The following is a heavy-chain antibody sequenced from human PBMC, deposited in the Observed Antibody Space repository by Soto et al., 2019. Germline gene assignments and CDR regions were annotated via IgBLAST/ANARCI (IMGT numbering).Heavy chain of an antibody. D-gene: IGHD4-17*01. Sequence: QVQVVESGGGVVQPGRSLRLSCAASGFTLSSYGMHWVRQAPGKGLEWVAVISNDGSNEYYADSVKGRFTISRDNSKNTVYLQMNSLRAEDTAVYYCAKDEGDYHSYSHGMDVWGQGTTVTVSS. CDR1: GFTLSSYG. CDR2: ISNDGSNE. V-gene: IGHV3-30*18. CDR3: AKDEGDYHSYSHGMDV. J-gene: IGHJ6*02.